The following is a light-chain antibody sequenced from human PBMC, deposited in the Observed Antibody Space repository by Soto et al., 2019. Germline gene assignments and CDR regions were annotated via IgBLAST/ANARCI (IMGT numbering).Light chain of an antibody. CDR2: KAS. CDR3: QQYNSYPGT. CDR1: QDISNF. V-gene: IGKV1-17*03. J-gene: IGKJ1*01. Sequence: QLSQSPSDMDSSVGEMVPSTSGASQDISNFLVWFQQRPGKVPKLLIYKASSLESGVPSRFSGSGSGTEFTLTISSLQPDDFATYYCQQYNSYPGTFGQGTKVDI.